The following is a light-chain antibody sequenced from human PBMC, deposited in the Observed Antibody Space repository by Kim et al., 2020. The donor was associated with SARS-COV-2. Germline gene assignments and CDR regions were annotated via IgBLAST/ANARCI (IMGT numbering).Light chain of an antibody. CDR1: QSVSSNY. CDR3: QQYGSLIT. J-gene: IGKJ5*01. CDR2: DTS. V-gene: IGKV3-20*01. Sequence: IVLTQSPGTLSLSPGERATLSCRASQSVSSNYLAWYQQKPGQAPRLLIYDTSTRATGIPDRFSGSGSGTDFTLTISRLEPEDFAVYYCQQYGSLITFGRGTRLEIK.